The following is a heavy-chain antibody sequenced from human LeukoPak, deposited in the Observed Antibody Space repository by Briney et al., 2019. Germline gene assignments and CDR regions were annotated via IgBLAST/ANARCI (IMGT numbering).Heavy chain of an antibody. D-gene: IGHD3-9*01. V-gene: IGHV3-30*18. CDR1: GFTFSSYG. J-gene: IGHJ3*02. CDR2: ISYDGSNK. CDR3: AKGQLIDYDIAGDAFDI. Sequence: PGGSLRLSCAASGFTFSSYGMHWVRQAPGKGLEWVAVISYDGSNKYYADSVKGRFTISRDNSKNTLYLQMNSLRAEDTAVYYCAKGQLIDYDIAGDAFDIWGQGTMVTVSS.